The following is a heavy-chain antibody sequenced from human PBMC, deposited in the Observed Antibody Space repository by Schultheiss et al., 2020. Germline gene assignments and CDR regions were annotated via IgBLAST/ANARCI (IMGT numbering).Heavy chain of an antibody. CDR3: ARVKGDYYGMDV. CDR2: INPSGGST. CDR1: GYTFTSYG. J-gene: IGHJ6*02. Sequence: KISCKASGYTFTSYGISWVRQAPGQGLEWMGIINPSGGSTSYTQKFQGRVTMTRDTSTSTVYMELSSLRSEDTAVYYCARVKGDYYGMDVWGQGTTGTVAS. V-gene: IGHV1-46*01.